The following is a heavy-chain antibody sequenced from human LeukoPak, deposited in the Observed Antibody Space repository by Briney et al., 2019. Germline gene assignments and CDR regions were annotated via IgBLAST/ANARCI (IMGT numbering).Heavy chain of an antibody. CDR2: INPSGGST. J-gene: IGHJ6*04. Sequence: GASVKVSCKASGYTFTSYYMHWVRQAPGQGLEWMGIINPSGGSTSYAQKFQGRVTMTRDTSTSTVYMELSSLRSVDTAVYYCARGFSTIFGVVIPPDVWGKGTTVTVSS. CDR1: GYTFTSYY. D-gene: IGHD3-3*01. CDR3: ARGFSTIFGVVIPPDV. V-gene: IGHV1-46*01.